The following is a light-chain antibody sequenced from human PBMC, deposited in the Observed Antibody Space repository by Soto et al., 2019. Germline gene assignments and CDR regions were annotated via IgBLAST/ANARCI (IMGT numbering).Light chain of an antibody. V-gene: IGLV7-43*01. CDR1: TGAVTSGYY. CDR2: STI. Sequence: QAVVTQEPSLTVSPGGTVTLTCASSTGAVTSGYYPNCFQQKPGQAPRALIYSTIHKRSWTPARFSGSLLGGKAALTLSGVQPEDEAEYYCLLYFGGAHVVFGGGTKVTAL. J-gene: IGLJ2*01. CDR3: LLYFGGAHVV.